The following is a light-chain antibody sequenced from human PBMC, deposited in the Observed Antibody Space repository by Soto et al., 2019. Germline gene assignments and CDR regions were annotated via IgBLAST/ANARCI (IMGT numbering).Light chain of an antibody. CDR2: RAS. Sequence: EIVMTQSPPTLSVSPGDRCTLSCRASQIISTNVAWYQQKPGQAPSLLIFRASIRASGVPAMFSGSGSGTEFTLTISSLQPEDFAVYFCHPYENWTKTFGQGTQVDIK. CDR1: QIISTN. V-gene: IGKV3-15*01. CDR3: HPYENWTKT. J-gene: IGKJ1*01.